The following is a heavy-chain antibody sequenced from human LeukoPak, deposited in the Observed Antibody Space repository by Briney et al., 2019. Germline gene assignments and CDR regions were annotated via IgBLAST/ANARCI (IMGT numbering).Heavy chain of an antibody. D-gene: IGHD1-26*01. J-gene: IGHJ6*02. CDR3: ATDHSVFGGSYYYYYGMDV. CDR2: FDPEDGET. Sequence: GASVKVSCTVSGYTLTELSMHWVRQAPGKGLEWMGGFDPEDGETIYAQKFQGRVTMTEDTSTDTAYMELSSLRSEDTAVYYCATDHSVFGGSYYYYYGMDVWGQGTTVTVSS. CDR1: GYTLTELS. V-gene: IGHV1-24*01.